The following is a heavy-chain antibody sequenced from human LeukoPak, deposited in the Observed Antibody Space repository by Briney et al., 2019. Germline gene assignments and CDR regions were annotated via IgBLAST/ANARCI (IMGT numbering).Heavy chain of an antibody. CDR3: ARDVGRYFDY. CDR1: GVTFSSSS. D-gene: IGHD3-10*01. CDR2: ISSSSSTI. Sequence: GGSLRLSCAASGVTFSSSSLKWVRPAPGQGLGWVSYISSSSSTIYSADSVNGRFTISRDNAKNSLYLQMNSLRDEDTAVYYCARDVGRYFDYWGQGTLVTVSS. J-gene: IGHJ4*02. V-gene: IGHV3-48*02.